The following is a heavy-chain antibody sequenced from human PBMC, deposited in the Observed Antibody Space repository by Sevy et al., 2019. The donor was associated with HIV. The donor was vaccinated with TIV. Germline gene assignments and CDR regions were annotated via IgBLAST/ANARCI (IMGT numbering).Heavy chain of an antibody. V-gene: IGHV3-11*01. CDR3: TREDIADRHFDY. CDR1: GFTFSDYY. Sequence: GGSLRLSCAASGFTFSDYYINWIRQAPGKGLEWISYISSSGGTIYYADSVKGRFTISRDNAKNLLYLQMNSLRAEDVGVYYCTREDIADRHFDYWGQGTLVTVSS. D-gene: IGHD6-6*01. J-gene: IGHJ4*02. CDR2: ISSSGGTI.